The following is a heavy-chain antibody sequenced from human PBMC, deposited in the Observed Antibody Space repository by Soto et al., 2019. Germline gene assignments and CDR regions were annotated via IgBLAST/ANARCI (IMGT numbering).Heavy chain of an antibody. J-gene: IGHJ4*02. CDR2: IYSGGST. CDR1: GFTVSSNY. Sequence: GGSLRLSCAASGFTVSSNYMSWVRQAPGKGLGWVSVIYSGGSTYYAESVKGRFTISRHNSKNTLYLQMNSLRAEDTAVYYCVRDSSGYYYFDYWGQGTLVTVSS. V-gene: IGHV3-66*01. CDR3: VRDSSGYYYFDY. D-gene: IGHD3-22*01.